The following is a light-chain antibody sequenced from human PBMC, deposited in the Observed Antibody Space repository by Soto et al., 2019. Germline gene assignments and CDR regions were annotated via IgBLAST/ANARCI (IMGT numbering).Light chain of an antibody. J-gene: IGLJ2*01. CDR1: TSDVGGYNF. CDR2: EVI. Sequence: QSALTQPASVSGSPGQSITISCTGTTSDVGGYNFVSWYQHHPGKAPKLIIYEVINRPSGVSIRFSGSKSGNTASLTISGLQAEDEADYYCTSFTSSSHSVFGGGTKLTVL. CDR3: TSFTSSSHSV. V-gene: IGLV2-14*01.